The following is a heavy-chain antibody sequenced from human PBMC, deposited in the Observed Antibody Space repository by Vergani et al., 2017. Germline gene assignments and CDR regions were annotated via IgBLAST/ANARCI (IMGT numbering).Heavy chain of an antibody. V-gene: IGHV4-61*01. D-gene: IGHD1-26*01. CDR3: ARAPGSYLGYYYYGMDV. CDR1: GGSISSSSYY. Sequence: QVQLQESGPGLVKPSQTLSLTCTVSGGSISSSSYYWGWIRQPPGKGLEWIGYIYYSGSTNYNPSLKSRVTISVDTSKNQFSLKLSSVTAADTAVYYCARAPGSYLGYYYYGMDVWGQGTTVTVSS. J-gene: IGHJ6*02. CDR2: IYYSGST.